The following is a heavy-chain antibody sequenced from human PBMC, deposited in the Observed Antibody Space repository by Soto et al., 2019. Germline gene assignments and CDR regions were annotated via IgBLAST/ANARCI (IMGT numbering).Heavy chain of an antibody. D-gene: IGHD3-22*01. CDR1: GFNFNNYG. Sequence: QVQLVESGGGVVQPGRSLRLSCTASGFNFNNYGMHWVRQAPGTGLEWVAVISYDGNNEYYADSVKGRFTISRASSKNTLELQTNSLRVEDTAVYFCARDSDARMTREIITDDFDFWGQGTLVTVSS. CDR2: ISYDGNNE. J-gene: IGHJ4*02. CDR3: ARDSDARMTREIITDDFDF. V-gene: IGHV3-30*03.